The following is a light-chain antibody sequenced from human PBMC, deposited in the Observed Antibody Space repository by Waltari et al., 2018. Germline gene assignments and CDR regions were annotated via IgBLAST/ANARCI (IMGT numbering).Light chain of an antibody. CDR2: RNN. CDR1: SSNIGSNY. V-gene: IGLV1-47*01. J-gene: IGLJ2*01. Sequence: QSVLTQPPSASGTPGQRVTISCSGSSSNIGSNYVYWSKQRPGPAPKLLIYRNNQRPSGVPCRLSCSKSGPSASLAFSVLRSEDEADYYCAAWDDSLSGHVVFGGGTKLTVL. CDR3: AAWDDSLSGHVV.